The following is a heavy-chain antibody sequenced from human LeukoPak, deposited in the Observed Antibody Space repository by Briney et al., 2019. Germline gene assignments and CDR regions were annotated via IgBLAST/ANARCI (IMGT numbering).Heavy chain of an antibody. CDR1: GFTFSSYS. Sequence: PGGSLRLSCAASGFTFSSYSMNWVRQAPGKGLEWVSSISSSSSYIYYADSVKGRFTISRDNAKNSLYLQMNSQRAEDTAVYYCARDAHYYGSGSPNDYWGQGTLVTVSS. CDR3: ARDAHYYGSGSPNDY. J-gene: IGHJ4*02. CDR2: ISSSSSYI. V-gene: IGHV3-21*01. D-gene: IGHD3-10*01.